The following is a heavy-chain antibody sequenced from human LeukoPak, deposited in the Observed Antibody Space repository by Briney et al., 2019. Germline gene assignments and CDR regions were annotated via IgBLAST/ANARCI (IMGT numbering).Heavy chain of an antibody. V-gene: IGHV3-11*06. CDR1: GLTFSDYY. CDR3: ARHGGHDYFDY. D-gene: IGHD5-12*01. CDR2: ISSSSGYT. J-gene: IGHJ4*02. Sequence: PGGSLRLSCAASGLTFSDYYMSWIRQAPGKGLEWVSYISSSSGYTKYADSVKGRFTISRDNAKNSLYLQMNSLRAEDTAVYYCARHGGHDYFDYWGQGTLVTVSS.